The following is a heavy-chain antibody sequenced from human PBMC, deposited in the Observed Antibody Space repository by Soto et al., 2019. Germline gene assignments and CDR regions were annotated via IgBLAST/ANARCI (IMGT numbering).Heavy chain of an antibody. CDR2: IYYSGST. V-gene: IGHV4-39*01. J-gene: IGHJ5*02. CDR3: ARHGIADNWFDP. D-gene: IGHD6-13*01. Sequence: SETLSLTCTVSGGSISSSSYYWGWIRQPPGKGLEWIGSIYYSGSTYYNPSLKSRVTISVDTSKNQFSLKLSSVTAADTAAYYCARHGIADNWFDPWGQGTLVTVSS. CDR1: GGSISSSSYY.